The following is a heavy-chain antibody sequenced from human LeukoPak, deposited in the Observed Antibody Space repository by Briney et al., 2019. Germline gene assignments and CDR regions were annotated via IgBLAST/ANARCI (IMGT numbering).Heavy chain of an antibody. CDR3: AGLDCSSTSCFNYYYYYMDV. CDR2: IYYSGST. V-gene: IGHV4-31*03. D-gene: IGHD2-2*01. J-gene: IGHJ6*03. Sequence: PSETLSRTCTVSGGSSSSGGYYWSWIRQHPGKGLEWIGYIYYSGSTYYNPSLKRRVAISVDTSKNQFSLKLSSVTAADTAVYYCAGLDCSSTSCFNYYYYYMDVWGKGTTVTVSS. CDR1: GGSSSSGGYY.